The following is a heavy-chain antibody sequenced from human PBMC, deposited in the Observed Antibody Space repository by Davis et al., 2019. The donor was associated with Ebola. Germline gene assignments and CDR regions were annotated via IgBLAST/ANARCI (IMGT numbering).Heavy chain of an antibody. CDR3: TTAVTDDDY. CDR1: GFTFSNAW. D-gene: IGHD4-23*01. J-gene: IGHJ4*02. CDR2: IKQDGSEK. Sequence: PGGSLRLSCAASGFTFSNAWMSWVRQAPGKGLEWVANIKQDGSEKYYVDSVKGRFTISRDNAKNSLYLQMNSLKTEDTAVYYCTTAVTDDDYWGQGTLVTVSS. V-gene: IGHV3-7*03.